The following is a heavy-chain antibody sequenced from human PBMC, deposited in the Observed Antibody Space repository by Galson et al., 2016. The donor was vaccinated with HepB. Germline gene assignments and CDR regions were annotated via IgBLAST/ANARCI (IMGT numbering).Heavy chain of an antibody. J-gene: IGHJ6*02. Sequence: SVKVSCKASGGTFSSYAISWVRQAPGQGLEWMGEIIPIFRTVKYAQRFQGRLVITADESTATAYMELNSLRSDDTAVYFCARDDGTAAPGQSYYYIGLDVWGQGTKVTVSS. CDR3: ARDDGTAAPGQSYYYIGLDV. V-gene: IGHV1-69*13. CDR1: GGTFSSYA. D-gene: IGHD6-13*01. CDR2: IIPIFRTV.